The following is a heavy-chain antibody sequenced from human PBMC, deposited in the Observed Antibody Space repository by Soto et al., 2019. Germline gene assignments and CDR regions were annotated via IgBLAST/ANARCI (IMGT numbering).Heavy chain of an antibody. D-gene: IGHD4-17*01. CDR2: ISSSGSTI. J-gene: IGHJ4*02. Sequence: GGSLRLSCAASGFTFSSYEMSWVRQAPGKGLEWVSYISSSGSTIYYADSVKGRFTISRDNAKSSLYLQMNSLRAEDTAVYYCARDNDEELRWFDYWGQGTLVTVSS. V-gene: IGHV3-48*03. CDR1: GFTFSSYE. CDR3: ARDNDEELRWFDY.